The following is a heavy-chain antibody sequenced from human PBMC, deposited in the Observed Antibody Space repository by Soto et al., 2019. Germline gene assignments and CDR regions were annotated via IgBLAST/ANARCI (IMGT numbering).Heavy chain of an antibody. CDR1: GYTFSNYH. CDR2: MNPDSGNT. V-gene: IGHV1-8*01. Sequence: QEQLVQSGAEVKKPGAPVKVSCKASGYTFSNYHINWVRQASGQGLEWMGWMNPDSGNTGYAEKFQGRVTMTRNSSIRTAYMELSGLRSQDTAVYYCAREASSDPSFYYHYMDVWGKGTTVTVSS. D-gene: IGHD3-10*01. CDR3: AREASSDPSFYYHYMDV. J-gene: IGHJ6*03.